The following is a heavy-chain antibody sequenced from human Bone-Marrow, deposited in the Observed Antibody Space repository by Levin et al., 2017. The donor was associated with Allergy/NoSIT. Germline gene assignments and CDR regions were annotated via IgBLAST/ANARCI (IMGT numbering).Heavy chain of an antibody. V-gene: IGHV3-23*01. CDR1: GFTFSSYA. CDR2: ISGSGDST. Sequence: PGGSLRLSCAASGFTFSSYAMSWVRQAPGKGLEWVSSISGSGDSTYYADSVKGRFTISRDYSKNTLYLQMNSLRAEDTAIYYCAKNRQWLAPKNFDDWGQGTLVTVSS. CDR3: AKNRQWLAPKNFDD. D-gene: IGHD6-19*01. J-gene: IGHJ4*02.